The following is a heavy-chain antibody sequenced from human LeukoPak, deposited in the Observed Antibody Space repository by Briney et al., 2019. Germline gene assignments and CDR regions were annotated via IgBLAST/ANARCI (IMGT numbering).Heavy chain of an antibody. CDR2: IKRDGSEK. CDR1: GFTFSNYW. Sequence: GGSLRLSCAASGFTFSNYWMNWVRQAPGKGLEWVANIKRDGSEKYYVDSVKGRFIISRDNAKNTLYLQMNSLRAEDTAVYYCARALGVPRDDFDYWGQGTLVTVSS. D-gene: IGHD3-16*01. J-gene: IGHJ4*02. V-gene: IGHV3-7*01. CDR3: ARALGVPRDDFDY.